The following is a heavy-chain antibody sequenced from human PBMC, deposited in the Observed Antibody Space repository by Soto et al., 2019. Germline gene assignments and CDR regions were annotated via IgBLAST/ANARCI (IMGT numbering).Heavy chain of an antibody. V-gene: IGHV1-69*13. CDR2: IIPIFGTA. CDR3: ATVIAARPGGYYYYYGMDV. Sequence: GASVKVSCKASGGTFSSYAISWVRQAPGQGLEWMGGIIPIFGTANYAQKFQGRVTITADESTSTAYMELSSLRSEDTAVYYCATVIAARPGGYYYYYGMDVWGQGTTVTVSS. D-gene: IGHD6-6*01. CDR1: GGTFSSYA. J-gene: IGHJ6*02.